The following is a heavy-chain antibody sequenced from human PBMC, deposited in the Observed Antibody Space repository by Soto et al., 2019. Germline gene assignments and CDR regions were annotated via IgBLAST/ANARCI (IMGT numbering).Heavy chain of an antibody. CDR3: ARETMVRGVSYYHYGMDV. CDR1: GYNFTTYG. CDR2: IRVDNGRT. J-gene: IGHJ6*02. Sequence: GASVKVSCKASGYNFTTYGISWVRQAPGQGLEWMGWIRVDNGRTNNAQEIQGRVTMTTDTSTSTVYMELRSLRSDDTAVYYCARETMVRGVSYYHYGMDVWG. D-gene: IGHD3-10*01. V-gene: IGHV1-18*01.